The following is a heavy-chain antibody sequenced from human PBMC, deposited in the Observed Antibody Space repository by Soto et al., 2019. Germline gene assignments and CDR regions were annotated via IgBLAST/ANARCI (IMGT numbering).Heavy chain of an antibody. J-gene: IGHJ4*02. CDR2: SSQSGST. CDR1: GGSISSSNW. CDR3: VRVKATVITRYFDY. Sequence: SETLSLTCAVSGGSISSSNWWSWVRQPPGKGLEWIGESSQSGSTNYNPSLKSRVTILVAKSKNQFSLKLSSVTAADTAVYYCVRVKATVITRYFDYWGQGTLVTVSS. V-gene: IGHV4-4*02. D-gene: IGHD1-20*01.